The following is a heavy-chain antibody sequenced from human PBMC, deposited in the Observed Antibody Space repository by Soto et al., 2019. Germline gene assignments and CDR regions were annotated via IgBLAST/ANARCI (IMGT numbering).Heavy chain of an antibody. CDR2: VTPVSGYA. D-gene: IGHD2-8*01. V-gene: IGHV1-8*01. J-gene: IGHJ4*02. CDR1: GYSCTTFD. CDR3: ARGVSNGVDY. Sequence: QVQLVHSGAEVKRPGASVKVSCTPSGYSCTTFDINWVRQAAGQGFEWMGWVTPVSGYARLAQKFQGRVTMTRDISLSTVSMELSGLTLEDTAVYDCARGVSNGVDYWGQGSLVTVSS.